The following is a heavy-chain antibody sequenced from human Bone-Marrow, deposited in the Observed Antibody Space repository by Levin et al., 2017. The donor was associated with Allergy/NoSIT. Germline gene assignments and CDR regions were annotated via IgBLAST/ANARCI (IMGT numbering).Heavy chain of an antibody. D-gene: IGHD1-26*01. CDR2: IGGSGVDS. CDR3: AKDPMWDRYNFDMDV. J-gene: IGHJ6*02. Sequence: GWSLRLSCTASGFTFTKYGLTWVRQAPGKGLEWVASIGGSGVDSNYADSVRGRFTLPRDLNMIFLQMNSLRVEDTAIYYCAKDPMWDRYNFDMDVWGQGTSVIVSS. V-gene: IGHV3-23*01. CDR1: GFTFTKYG.